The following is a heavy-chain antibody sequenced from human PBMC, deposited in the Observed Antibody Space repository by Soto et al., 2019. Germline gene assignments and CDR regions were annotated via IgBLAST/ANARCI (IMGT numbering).Heavy chain of an antibody. CDR1: GGTLSSYC. J-gene: IGHJ4*02. D-gene: IGHD6-13*01. CDR2: IYYSGST. Sequence: SETLCLTCTVAGGTLSSYCLSWIRPPPGKGLEWIGYIYYSGSTNSNNPSLKSRVAISIDTSKNQFSLKLSSVTAADTAVYYCARKSGSSWYFDYWSQGTLVTVSS. V-gene: IGHV4-59*01. CDR3: ARKSGSSWYFDY.